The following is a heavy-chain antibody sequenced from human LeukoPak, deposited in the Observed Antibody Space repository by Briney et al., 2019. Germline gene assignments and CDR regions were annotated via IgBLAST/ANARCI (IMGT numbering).Heavy chain of an antibody. CDR3: ARVASRSISSRCFDH. CDR1: GGSINGYY. V-gene: IGHV4-4*08. J-gene: IGHJ4*02. CDR2: IYSSGTT. D-gene: IGHD6-6*01. Sequence: SETQSLTCTVSGGSINGYYWNWIRQPPGKALEWIGFIYSSGTTNYNPSLKSRVTISLDTSNKQFSLRLTSVTAADTAVYFCARVASRSISSRCFDHWGQGTLVTVSS.